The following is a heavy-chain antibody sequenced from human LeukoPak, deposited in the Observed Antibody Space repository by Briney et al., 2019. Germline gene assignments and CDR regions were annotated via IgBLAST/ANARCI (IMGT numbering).Heavy chain of an antibody. CDR1: AFTFSSYW. J-gene: IGHJ4*02. CDR3: ARDLPDY. Sequence: GGSLTLSCAASAFTFSSYWMSCVRQPPGKGLEWVANIKEDGSEKFYVGSVKGRFTISRENDKNSMYLQMNSLRAEDTAVYYCARDLPDYWGQGTLVTVSS. V-gene: IGHV3-7*01. CDR2: IKEDGSEK.